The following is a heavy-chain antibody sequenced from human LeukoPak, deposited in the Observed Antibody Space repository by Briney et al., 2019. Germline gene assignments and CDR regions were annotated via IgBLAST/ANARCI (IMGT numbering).Heavy chain of an antibody. CDR1: GFTFSSYS. V-gene: IGHV3-48*01. CDR2: ISSSSSTI. J-gene: IGHJ6*03. CDR3: ARRDSSSSRRYYYYYMDV. Sequence: GGSLRLSCAASGFTFSSYSMNWVRQAPGKGLEWVSYISSSSSTIYYADPVKGRFTISRDNAKNSLYLQMNSLRAEDTAVYYCARRDSSSSRRYYYYYMDVWGKGTTVTVSS. D-gene: IGHD6-6*01.